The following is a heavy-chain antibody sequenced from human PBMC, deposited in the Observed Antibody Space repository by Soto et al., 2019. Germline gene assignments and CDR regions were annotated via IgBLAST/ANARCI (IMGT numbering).Heavy chain of an antibody. Sequence: PGGSLSLSCAASGFTFSSYAMHWVRQAPGKGLEWVAVISYDGGNKYYADSVKGRFTISRDNSKNTLYLQMNSLRAEDTAVYYCARAKNDAYYDSSPYFDYWGQGTLVTVSS. J-gene: IGHJ4*02. CDR2: ISYDGGNK. CDR1: GFTFSSYA. V-gene: IGHV3-30-3*01. CDR3: ARAKNDAYYDSSPYFDY. D-gene: IGHD3-22*01.